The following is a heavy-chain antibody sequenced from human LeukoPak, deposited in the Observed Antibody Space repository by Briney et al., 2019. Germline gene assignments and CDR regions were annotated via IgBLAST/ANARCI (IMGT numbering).Heavy chain of an antibody. CDR3: AKNLAVAGIYYFDY. Sequence: GASVKVSCKASGGTFSSYAISWVRQAPGQGLEWMGRIIPILGIANYAQKFQGRVTITADKSTSTAYMELSSLRSEDTAVYYCAKNLAVAGIYYFDYWGQGTLVTVSS. CDR1: GGTFSSYA. CDR2: IIPILGIA. D-gene: IGHD6-19*01. V-gene: IGHV1-69*04. J-gene: IGHJ4*02.